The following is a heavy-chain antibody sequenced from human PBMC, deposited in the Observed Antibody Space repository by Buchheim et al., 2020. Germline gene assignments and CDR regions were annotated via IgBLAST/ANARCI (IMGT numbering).Heavy chain of an antibody. J-gene: IGHJ4*02. CDR1: GFTFSSYG. CDR3: AKDRGYYDSSGYYYY. D-gene: IGHD3-22*01. CDR2: IRYDGSNK. V-gene: IGHV3-30*02. Sequence: QVQLVESGGGVVQPGRSLRLSCAASGFTFSSYGMHWVRQAPGKGLEWVAFIRYDGSNKYYADSVRGRFTISRDNSKNTLYLQMNSLRAEDTAVYYCAKDRGYYDSSGYYYYWGQGT.